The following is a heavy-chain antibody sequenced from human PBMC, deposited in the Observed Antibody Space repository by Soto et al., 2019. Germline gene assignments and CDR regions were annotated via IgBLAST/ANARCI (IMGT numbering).Heavy chain of an antibody. V-gene: IGHV1-2*02. CDR3: ARVPVGSGGSCYSRRYFDL. D-gene: IGHD2-15*01. J-gene: IGHJ2*01. CDR1: GYTFTGYY. CDR2: INPNSGGT. Sequence: QVQLVQSGAEVKKPGASVKVSCKASGYTFTGYYMHWVRQAPGQGLEWMGWINPNSGGTNYAQKFQGRVTMTRDTSISTAYMELSSLRSDDTAVYYCARVPVGSGGSCYSRRYFDLWGRGTMVTVSS.